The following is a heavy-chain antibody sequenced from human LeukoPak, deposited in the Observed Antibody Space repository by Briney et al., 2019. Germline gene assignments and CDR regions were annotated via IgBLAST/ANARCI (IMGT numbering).Heavy chain of an antibody. D-gene: IGHD2-2*01. V-gene: IGHV4-61*02. CDR3: ASRVGCSSTSCYPNDAFDI. Sequence: SQTLSLTCTVSGGSISSGSYYWSWIRQPAGKGLEWIGRIYTSGSTNYNPSLKSRVTISVDTSKNQFSLKLSSVTAADTAVYYCASRVGCSSTSCYPNDAFDIWGQGTMVTVSS. CDR2: IYTSGST. CDR1: GGSISSGSYY. J-gene: IGHJ3*02.